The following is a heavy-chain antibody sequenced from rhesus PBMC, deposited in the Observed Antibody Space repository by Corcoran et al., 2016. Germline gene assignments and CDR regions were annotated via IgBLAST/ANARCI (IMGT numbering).Heavy chain of an antibody. J-gene: IGHJ4*01. CDR2: ITCRGST. CDR3: AKLGDYSGRSDFDY. V-gene: IGHV4-122*02. CDR1: GGSISSGYYY. D-gene: IGHD3-16*01. Sequence: QVQLQESGPGLVKPSETLSLTCAVSGGSISSGYYYWSWIRQPPGKGLEWIGYITCRGSTSYNPSLKSRVTISRDTSKNQFSLKLSSVTAADTAVYYCAKLGDYSGRSDFDYWGQGVLVTVSS.